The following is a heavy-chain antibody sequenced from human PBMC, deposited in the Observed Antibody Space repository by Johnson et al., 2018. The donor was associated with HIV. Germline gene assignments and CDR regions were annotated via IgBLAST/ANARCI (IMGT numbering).Heavy chain of an antibody. Sequence: VQLVESGGGVVRPGGSLRLSCAASGFTFDDYGMSWVRQAPGKGLEWVSGINWNGGSTGYADSVKGRFTISRDNAKNSLYLQMNSLRAEDTAVYYCAREIVVAVADTLTSGVFDIWGQGTMVTVSS. D-gene: IGHD2-15*01. V-gene: IGHV3-20*04. CDR2: INWNGGST. CDR3: AREIVVAVADTLTSGVFDI. J-gene: IGHJ3*02. CDR1: GFTFDDYG.